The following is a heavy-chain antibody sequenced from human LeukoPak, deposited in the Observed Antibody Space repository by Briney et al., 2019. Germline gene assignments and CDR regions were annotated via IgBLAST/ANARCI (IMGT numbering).Heavy chain of an antibody. CDR3: ASRRGY. J-gene: IGHJ4*02. CDR2: INHSGST. Sequence: SETLSLTCAVYGGSFSGYYWSWIRQLPGKGLEWIGEINHSGSTNYNPSLKSRVTISVDTSKNQFSLKLSSVTAADTAVYYCASRRGYWGQGTLVTVSS. CDR1: GGSFSGYY. V-gene: IGHV4-34*01. D-gene: IGHD3-10*01.